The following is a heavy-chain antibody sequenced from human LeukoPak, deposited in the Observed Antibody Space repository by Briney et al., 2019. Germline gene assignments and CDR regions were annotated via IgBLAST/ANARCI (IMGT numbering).Heavy chain of an antibody. CDR1: GGTFSSYA. V-gene: IGHV1-69*06. D-gene: IGHD3-9*01. Sequence: ASVKVSCKASGGTFSSYAISWVRQAPGQGLEWMGGIIPIFGTANYAQKFQGRVTITADKFTSTAYMELSSLRSEDTAVYYCATLTYDILTGYYKGYFDYWGQGTLVTVSS. CDR2: IIPIFGTA. J-gene: IGHJ4*02. CDR3: ATLTYDILTGYYKGYFDY.